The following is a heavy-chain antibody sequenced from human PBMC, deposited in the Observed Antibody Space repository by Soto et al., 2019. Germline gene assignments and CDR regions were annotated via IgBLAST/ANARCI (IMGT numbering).Heavy chain of an antibody. Sequence: EVQLLESGGGLVQPGGSLRLSCAASGFTFSSYAMNWVRQAPGKGLEWVSAISGSGGSTYYADSVKGRFTISRDNSKNTLYLQMNSLRAKDTAVYYCAKDPFRGYSYGTDYWGQGTLVTVSS. CDR3: AKDPFRGYSYGTDY. CDR2: ISGSGGST. CDR1: GFTFSSYA. D-gene: IGHD5-18*01. V-gene: IGHV3-23*01. J-gene: IGHJ4*02.